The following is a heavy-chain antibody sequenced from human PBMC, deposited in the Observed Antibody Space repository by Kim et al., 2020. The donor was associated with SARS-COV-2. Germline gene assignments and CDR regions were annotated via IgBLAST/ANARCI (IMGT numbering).Heavy chain of an antibody. CDR1: GFTFSNYT. J-gene: IGHJ3*01. CDR2: ISYDGSNK. Sequence: GGSLRLSCAASGFTFSNYTMHWVRQAPGKGLEWVAVISYDGSNKNHADSVKGRFTISRDNSKNTLDLQMNSLRAEDTAVYYCATGRAADHRAWFDFWG. CDR3: ATGRAADHRAWFDF. V-gene: IGHV3-30-3*01. D-gene: IGHD1-1*01.